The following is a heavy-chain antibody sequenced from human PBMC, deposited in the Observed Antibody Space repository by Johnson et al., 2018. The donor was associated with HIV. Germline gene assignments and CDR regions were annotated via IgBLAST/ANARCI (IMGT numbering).Heavy chain of an antibody. J-gene: IGHJ3*02. Sequence: QVQLVESGGGVVQPGGSLRLSCAASGFTFSSYGMHWVRQAPGKGLEWVAVISYDGSNKYYVDSVKGRFTISRDNSKNTLYLQMNSLRAEDTALYYWARDIRLVSAYYDILSGTSFDAFDIWGQGTMVTVSS. CDR3: ARDIRLVSAYYDILSGTSFDAFDI. CDR2: ISYDGSNK. V-gene: IGHV3-30*19. CDR1: GFTFSSYG. D-gene: IGHD3-9*01.